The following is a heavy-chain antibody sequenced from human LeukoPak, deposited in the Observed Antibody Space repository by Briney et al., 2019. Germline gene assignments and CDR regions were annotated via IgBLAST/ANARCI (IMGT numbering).Heavy chain of an antibody. Sequence: GGSLRLSCAASGFTFSRYWMSWVRQAPGKGLEWVSYISSSSSTIYYADSVKGRFAISRDNVKKSLYLQMNSLRAEDTAVYYCARESGYYLGSSAFDIWGQGTMVTVSS. CDR2: ISSSSSTI. J-gene: IGHJ3*02. V-gene: IGHV3-48*01. CDR3: ARESGYYLGSSAFDI. D-gene: IGHD3-22*01. CDR1: GFTFSRYW.